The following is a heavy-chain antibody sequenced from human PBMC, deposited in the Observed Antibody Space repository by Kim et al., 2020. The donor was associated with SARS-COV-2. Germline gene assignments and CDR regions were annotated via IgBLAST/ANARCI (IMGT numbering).Heavy chain of an antibody. J-gene: IGHJ3*02. CDR1: GGSFSGYY. CDR3: ARVGRRRTSYHDAFDI. CDR2: INHSGST. D-gene: IGHD2-2*01. Sequence: SETLSLTCAVYGGSFSGYYWSWIRQPPGKGLEWIGEINHSGSTNYNPSLKSRVTISVDTSKNQFSLKLSSVTAADTAVYHCARVGRRRTSYHDAFDIWGQGTWSPSLQ. V-gene: IGHV4-34*01.